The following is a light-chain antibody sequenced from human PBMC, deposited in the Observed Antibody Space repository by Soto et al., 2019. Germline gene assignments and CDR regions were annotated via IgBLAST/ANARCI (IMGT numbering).Light chain of an antibody. CDR1: QGIGSN. J-gene: IGKJ4*01. CDR2: GAS. V-gene: IGKV1-9*01. CDR3: QQSNSYPLT. Sequence: IQLTQSPSSLSASGGDRVTITCRASQGIGSNLAWYLQKPGEAPKLLVYGASTLQGGVPSRFSGSGSGTLFTLPITSLQPEDFATYFCQQSNSYPLTFGGGTKVEIK.